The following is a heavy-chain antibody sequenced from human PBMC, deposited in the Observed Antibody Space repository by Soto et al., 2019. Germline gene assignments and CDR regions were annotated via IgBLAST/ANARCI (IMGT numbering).Heavy chain of an antibody. J-gene: IGHJ4*02. CDR2: INHSGST. D-gene: IGHD2-15*01. CDR1: GGSFSGYY. V-gene: IGHV4-34*01. Sequence: SETLSLTCAVYGGSFSGYYWSWIRQPPGKGLEWIGEINHSGSTNYNPSLKSRVTISVDTSKNQFSLKLSSVTAADTAVYYCARDSQWSRKTSFDYWGQGTLVTFS. CDR3: ARDSQWSRKTSFDY.